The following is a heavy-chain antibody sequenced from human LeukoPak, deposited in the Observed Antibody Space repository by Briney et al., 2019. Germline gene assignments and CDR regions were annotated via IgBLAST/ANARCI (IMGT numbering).Heavy chain of an antibody. CDR1: GGSISSGSYY. Sequence: SQTLSPTYTVSGGSISSGSYYWSWIRQPAGKGLEWIGRIYTSGSTNYNPSLKSRVTISVDTSKNQFSLKLSSVTAADTAVYYCARRRPYDFWSGQDPANYYYMDVWGKGTTVTVSS. J-gene: IGHJ6*03. CDR3: ARRRPYDFWSGQDPANYYYMDV. V-gene: IGHV4-61*02. D-gene: IGHD3-3*01. CDR2: IYTSGST.